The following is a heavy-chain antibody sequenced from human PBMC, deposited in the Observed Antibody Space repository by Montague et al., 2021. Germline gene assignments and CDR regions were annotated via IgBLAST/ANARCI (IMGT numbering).Heavy chain of an antibody. CDR3: ARQGFYESGGFFI. D-gene: IGHD3-22*01. Sequence: SETLSLTCSVSGGSINSWYWSWIRQPPGKGLEWIGSVFYSGATNYNPSLKSRVTMSADTSKNQVSLKVNSVTAADTAVYYCARQGFYESGGFFIWGQGTLVTVSS. CDR1: GGSINSWY. V-gene: IGHV4-59*01. CDR2: VFYSGAT. J-gene: IGHJ4*02.